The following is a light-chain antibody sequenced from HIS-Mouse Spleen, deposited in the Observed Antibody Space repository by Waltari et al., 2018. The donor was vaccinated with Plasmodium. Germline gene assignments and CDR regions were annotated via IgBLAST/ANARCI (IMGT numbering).Light chain of an antibody. Sequence: EIVMTQSPATLSVSPGERATLSCRASQRVSSNLAWYQQNPGQAPRLLIYGASTRATGIPARFSGSGSGTEFTLTISSMQSEDFAVYYCQQYNNWPYTFGQGTKLEIK. V-gene: IGKV3-15*01. CDR2: GAS. CDR1: QRVSSN. CDR3: QQYNNWPYT. J-gene: IGKJ2*01.